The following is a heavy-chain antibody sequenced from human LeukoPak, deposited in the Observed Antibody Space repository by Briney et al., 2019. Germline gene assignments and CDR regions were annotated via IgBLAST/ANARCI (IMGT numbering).Heavy chain of an antibody. CDR3: PRELAINREIDY. V-gene: IGHV1-46*01. D-gene: IGHD2-2*02. J-gene: IGHJ4*02. CDR1: GYTFTINY. Sequence: ASVKVSCTASGYTFTINYIHWVRQAPGEGLEWMGIINPRGGSTSYAQRFQGRVTMTRDTSTSTVYMELSSLKSEDTAVYYCPRELAINREIDYWGQGTLVTVSS. CDR2: INPRGGST.